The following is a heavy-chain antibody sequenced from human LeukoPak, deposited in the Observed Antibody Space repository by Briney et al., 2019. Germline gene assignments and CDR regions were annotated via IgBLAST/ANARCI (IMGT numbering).Heavy chain of an antibody. Sequence: GSLRLSCAASGFTFSSYSMNWIRQPPGKGLEWIGSIYYSGSTYYNPSLKSRVTISVDTSKNQFSLKLSSVTAADTAVYYCARLGGSSRYYFDYWGQGTLVTVSS. D-gene: IGHD3-16*01. CDR2: IYYSGST. CDR3: ARLGGSSRYYFDY. CDR1: GFTFSSYS. J-gene: IGHJ4*02. V-gene: IGHV4-39*01.